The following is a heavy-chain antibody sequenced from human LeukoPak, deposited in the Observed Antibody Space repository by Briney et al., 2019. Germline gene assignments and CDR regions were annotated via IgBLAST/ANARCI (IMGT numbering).Heavy chain of an antibody. CDR2: IYHSGST. Sequence: SETLSLTCTVSGDPISRTSFDWGWIRQPPGKGLEWIGNIYHSGSTTYNPSLKSRVTLSVDTSKNQFSLRLSSVTAADTAVYYCARRVRVGFREGSFDYWGQGTRVTVST. J-gene: IGHJ4*02. CDR3: ARRVRVGFREGSFDY. D-gene: IGHD1-26*01. CDR1: GDPISRTSFD. V-gene: IGHV4-39*01.